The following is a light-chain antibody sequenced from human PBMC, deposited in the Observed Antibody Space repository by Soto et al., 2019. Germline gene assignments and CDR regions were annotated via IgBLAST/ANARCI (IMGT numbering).Light chain of an antibody. V-gene: IGKV3-11*01. J-gene: IGKJ3*01. CDR2: DVS. CDR1: KSVDSY. CDR3: QQRSNWPPFT. Sequence: EIVLTQSQDPLSLSPGERAALSCSASKSVDSYLAWYQQRPGRAPRLLIYDVSNRATGIPARFSGSGSGTDFTLTMRCLESEDFAVYFCQQRSNWPPFTFGPGTKVDIK.